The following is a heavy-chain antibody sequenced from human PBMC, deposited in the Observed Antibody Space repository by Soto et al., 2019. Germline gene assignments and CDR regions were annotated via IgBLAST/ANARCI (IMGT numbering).Heavy chain of an antibody. CDR1: GFTFSIYA. V-gene: IGHV3-30*03. CDR3: ARDRGPRRQWLIVSFDY. CDR2: ISYDGTKT. D-gene: IGHD6-19*01. J-gene: IGHJ4*02. Sequence: QVQLVESGGGVVQPGRSLRVSCAASGFTFSIYAMHWVRQAPGTGLEWVAVISYDGTKTYYADSVKGRFTISRDNSKNTVYLQMNSLRDEDTAGYCCARDRGPRRQWLIVSFDYWGQGTLVTVSP.